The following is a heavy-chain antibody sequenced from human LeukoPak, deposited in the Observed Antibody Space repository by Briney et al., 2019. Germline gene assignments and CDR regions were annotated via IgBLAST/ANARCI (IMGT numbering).Heavy chain of an antibody. CDR3: ARDLEGLWFGESFDP. Sequence: ASVKVSCKASGYTFTNYYMHWVRQAPGQGLEWMGIINPSGGSTSYAQKFQGRVTMTRDMSTSTVYMELSSLRSEDTAVYYCARDLEGLWFGESFDPWGQGTLVTVSS. V-gene: IGHV1-46*01. CDR2: INPSGGST. J-gene: IGHJ5*02. D-gene: IGHD3-10*01. CDR1: GYTFTNYY.